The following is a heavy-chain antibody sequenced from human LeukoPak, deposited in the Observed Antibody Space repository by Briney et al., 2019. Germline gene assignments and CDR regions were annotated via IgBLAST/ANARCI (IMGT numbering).Heavy chain of an antibody. V-gene: IGHV1-2*02. CDR2: INPNSGGT. D-gene: IGHD6-13*01. CDR1: GYTFTGYY. CDR3: ARAPPGIAAAGTRVLDY. J-gene: IGHJ4*02. Sequence: ASVKVSCKASGYTFTGYYTHWVRQAPGQGLEWMGWINPNSGGTNYAQKFQGRVTMTRDTSISTAYMELSRLRSDDTAVYYCARAPPGIAAAGTRVLDYWGQGTLVTVSS.